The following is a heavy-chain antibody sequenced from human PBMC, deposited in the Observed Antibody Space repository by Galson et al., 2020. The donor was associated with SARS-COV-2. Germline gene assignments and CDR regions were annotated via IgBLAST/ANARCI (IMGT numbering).Heavy chain of an antibody. D-gene: IGHD3-22*01. J-gene: IGHJ6*03. Sequence: SETLSPTFTVSGCSISSSSYYWGWIRQPPGKGLEWIGRIYYSRSTYYNPSLKSRVTISEDTSKNQFSLKLGSVTAADTAVYYCARLTDYYDSSGLHYYYYYYMDVWGKGTTVTVSS. CDR1: GCSISSSSYY. V-gene: IGHV4-39*07. CDR3: ARLTDYYDSSGLHYYYYYYMDV. CDR2: IYYSRST.